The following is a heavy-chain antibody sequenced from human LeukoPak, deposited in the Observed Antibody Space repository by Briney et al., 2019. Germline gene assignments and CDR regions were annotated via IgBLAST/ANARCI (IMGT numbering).Heavy chain of an antibody. CDR3: ARHGGYNQDV. V-gene: IGHV3-73*01. J-gene: IGHJ6*02. CDR1: GFTFSGSA. CDR2: IRSKANSYAT. Sequence: GGSLRLSCAASGFTFSGSAMHWVRQASGKGLEWVGRIRSKANSYATAYAASVKGRFTISRDDSKNTAYLQMNSLKTEDTAVYYCARHGGYNQDVWGQGTTVTVSS. D-gene: IGHD5-12*01.